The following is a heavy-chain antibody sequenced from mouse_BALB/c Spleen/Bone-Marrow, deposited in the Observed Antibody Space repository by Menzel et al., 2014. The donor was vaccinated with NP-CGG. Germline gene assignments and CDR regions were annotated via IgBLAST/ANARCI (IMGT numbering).Heavy chain of an antibody. CDR2: IDPENGDT. V-gene: IGHV14-4*02. CDR3: NGGYYEAWFAY. J-gene: IGHJ3*01. CDR1: GFNIKDYY. D-gene: IGHD2-3*01. Sequence: VQLQQSGAELVRSGASVKLSCTVSGFNIKDYYMHWVKQRPEQGLEWIGWIDPENGDTEYAPKFQGKATMTADTSSNTAYLQLSSLTSEDTAVYYCNGGYYEAWFAYWGQGTLVTVSA.